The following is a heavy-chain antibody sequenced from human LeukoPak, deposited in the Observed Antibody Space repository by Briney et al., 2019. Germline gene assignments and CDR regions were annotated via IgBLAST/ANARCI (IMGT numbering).Heavy chain of an antibody. CDR2: INTNSGGT. D-gene: IGHD3-10*01. J-gene: IGHJ6*01. CDR1: GYTFTGYY. Sequence: GASVKVSSKASGYTFTGYYMHWVRQAPGQGLEWMGWINTNSGGTNYAQKFQGRVTMTRDTSISTAYMELSRLRSDDTAVYSCATIRGSPLDVWGQGTTVTVSS. CDR3: ATIRGSPLDV. V-gene: IGHV1-2*02.